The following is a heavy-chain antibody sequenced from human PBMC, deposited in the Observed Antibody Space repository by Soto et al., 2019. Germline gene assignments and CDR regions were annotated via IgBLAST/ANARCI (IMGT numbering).Heavy chain of an antibody. J-gene: IGHJ3*02. CDR2: ISSSSSYI. V-gene: IGHV3-21*01. CDR1: GFTFSSYS. D-gene: IGHD3-10*01. CDR3: ARRLNYGHDAFDI. Sequence: EVQLVESGGGLVKPGGSLRLSCAASGFTFSSYSMNWVRQAPGKGLEWVSSISSSSSYIYYADSVKGRFTISRDNAKNSLYLQMNSLRAEDTAVYYCARRLNYGHDAFDIWGQGTMVTVSS.